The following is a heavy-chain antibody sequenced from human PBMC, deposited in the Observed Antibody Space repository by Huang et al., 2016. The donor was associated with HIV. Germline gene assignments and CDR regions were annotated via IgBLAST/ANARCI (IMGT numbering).Heavy chain of an antibody. J-gene: IGHJ4*02. V-gene: IGHV4-39*01. CDR2: FYYSGSP. CDR1: GGSIRSDNYY. D-gene: IGHD3-10*01. CDR3: ARLPGSITMIRGVITDPY. Sequence: QLQLQESGPGLVKPSETLSLTCTVSGGSIRSDNYYWGWIRQPPGKGLEWIGSFYYSGSPYYNPSLKSRVTITVDTSKNQFSLKMRSVTAADTAVYYCARLPGSITMIRGVITDPYWGQGTLVTVSS.